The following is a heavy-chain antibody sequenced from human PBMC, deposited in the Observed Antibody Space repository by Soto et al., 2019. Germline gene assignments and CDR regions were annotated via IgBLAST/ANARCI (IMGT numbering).Heavy chain of an antibody. Sequence: SVTLSLTCTVSGGSVSSGSYYWSWIRQPPGKGLEWIGYIYYSGSTNYNPSLKSRVTISVDTSKNQFSLKLSSVTAADTAVYYCASVPEYSSGWIDFDYWGQGTLVTVSS. CDR3: ASVPEYSSGWIDFDY. CDR1: GGSVSSGSYY. V-gene: IGHV4-61*01. CDR2: IYYSGST. D-gene: IGHD6-19*01. J-gene: IGHJ4*02.